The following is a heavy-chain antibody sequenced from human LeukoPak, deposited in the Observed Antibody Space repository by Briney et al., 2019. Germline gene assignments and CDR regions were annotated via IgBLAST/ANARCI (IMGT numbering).Heavy chain of an antibody. CDR2: ISYDGSNK. CDR3: AKATYAAAGTDRWFDP. CDR1: GFTFSSYG. V-gene: IGHV3-30*18. J-gene: IGHJ5*02. Sequence: GGSLRHSCAASGFTFSSYGMHWVRQAPGKGLEWVAVISYDGSNKYYADSVKGRFTISRDNSKNTLYLQMNSLRAEDTAVYYCAKATYAAAGTDRWFDPWGQGTLVTVSS. D-gene: IGHD6-13*01.